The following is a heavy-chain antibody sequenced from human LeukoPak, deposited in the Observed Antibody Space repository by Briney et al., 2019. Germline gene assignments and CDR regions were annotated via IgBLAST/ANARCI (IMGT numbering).Heavy chain of an antibody. CDR2: MHPNSGDT. Sequence: ASVKVSCKTSGYTFTGYDINWVRQAAGQGFEWMGWMHPNSGDTGYAHNLQGRITITRDSSTATVFMELSSLRSEDTAMYYCARGHLNGNVDFWGQGTLVTVSS. D-gene: IGHD1-20*01. V-gene: IGHV1-8*01. CDR1: GYTFTGYD. CDR3: ARGHLNGNVDF. J-gene: IGHJ4*02.